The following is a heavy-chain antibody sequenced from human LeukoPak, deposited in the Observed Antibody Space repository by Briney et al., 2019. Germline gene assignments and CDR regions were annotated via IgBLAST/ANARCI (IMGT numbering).Heavy chain of an antibody. J-gene: IGHJ6*03. Sequence: SQTLSLTCTVSGGSINSGRYYWSWIRQPAGRGLEWIGHISTSGRTSYSPSLKSRVTISVDTSKNQFSLKLSSPTAADTAMYYCARREPHGDYGGKIRYYYYMDVWGKGTTITISS. CDR1: GGSINSGRYY. V-gene: IGHV4-61*09. CDR2: ISTSGRT. D-gene: IGHD4-23*01. CDR3: ARREPHGDYGGKIRYYYYMDV.